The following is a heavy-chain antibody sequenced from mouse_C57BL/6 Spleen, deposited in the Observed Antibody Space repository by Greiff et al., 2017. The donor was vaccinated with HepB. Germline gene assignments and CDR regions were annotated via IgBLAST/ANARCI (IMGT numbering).Heavy chain of an antibody. V-gene: IGHV10-1*01. J-gene: IGHJ4*01. CDR2: IRSKSNNYAT. CDR3: VRHGETAMDY. CDR1: GFSFNTYA. Sequence: DVHLVESGGGLVQPKGSLKLSCAASGFSFNTYAMNWVRQAPGKGLEWVARIRSKSNNYATYYADSVKDRFTISRDDSESMLYLQMNNLKTEDTAMYYCVRHGETAMDYWGQGTSVTVSS.